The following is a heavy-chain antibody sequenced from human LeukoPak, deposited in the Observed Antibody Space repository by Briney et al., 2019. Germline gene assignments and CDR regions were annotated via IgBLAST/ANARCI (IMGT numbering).Heavy chain of an antibody. D-gene: IGHD1-1*01. CDR3: ARGTGTTYYYYYMDV. CDR2: IYYSGST. Sequence: SETLSLTCTVPGGSISSYYWSWIRQPPGKGLEWIGYIYYSGSTNYNPSLKSRVTISVDTSKNRFSLKLSSVTAADTAVYYCARGTGTTYYYYYMDVWGKGTTVTVSS. J-gene: IGHJ6*03. CDR1: GGSISSYY. V-gene: IGHV4-59*01.